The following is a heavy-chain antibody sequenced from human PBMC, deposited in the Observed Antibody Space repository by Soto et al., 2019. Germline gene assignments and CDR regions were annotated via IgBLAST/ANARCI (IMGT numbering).Heavy chain of an antibody. V-gene: IGHV3-13*04. Sequence: GGSLRLSCSASGFTFSSYDMHWVRQGTGKGLEWVSAIGTTGDTYYAGSVKGRFTISRENAKNSLYLQMNSLGAGDTAVYFCARAIGPTLFDYWGQGTLVTVSS. J-gene: IGHJ4*02. CDR2: IGTTGDT. CDR3: ARAIGPTLFDY. CDR1: GFTFSSYD. D-gene: IGHD3-22*01.